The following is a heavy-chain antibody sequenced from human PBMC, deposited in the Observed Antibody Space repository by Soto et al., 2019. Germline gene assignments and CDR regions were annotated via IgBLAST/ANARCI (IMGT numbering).Heavy chain of an antibody. V-gene: IGHV6-1*01. CDR3: VRLIGNSWLDF. CDR1: VDSVSSSSVT. J-gene: IGHJ5*01. D-gene: IGHD1-26*01. CDR2: TYYRSKWYN. Sequence: PSQTLSLTCDXSVDSVSSSSVTWNLIKQSPSRGLEWLGRTYYRSKWYNDYAESVKSRITINPDTSKNQFSLHLNSVTPEDTAVYYCVRLIGNSWLDFWGQGTLVTVSS.